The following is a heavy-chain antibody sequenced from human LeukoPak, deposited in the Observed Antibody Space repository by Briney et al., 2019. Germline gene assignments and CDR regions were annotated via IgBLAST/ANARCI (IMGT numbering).Heavy chain of an antibody. CDR3: ARAMGSYYPYYFDY. Sequence: ASVKVSCKASGYTFTSYGISWVRQAPGQGLEWMGWINPNSGGTNYAQKFQGRVTMTRDTSISTAYMELSRLRSDDTAVYYCARAMGSYYPYYFDYWGQGTLVTVSS. D-gene: IGHD1-26*01. J-gene: IGHJ4*02. CDR1: GYTFTSYG. CDR2: INPNSGGT. V-gene: IGHV1-2*02.